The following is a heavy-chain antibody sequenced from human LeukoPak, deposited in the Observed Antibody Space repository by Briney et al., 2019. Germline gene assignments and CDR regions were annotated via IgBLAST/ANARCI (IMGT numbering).Heavy chain of an antibody. J-gene: IGHJ5*02. Sequence: GESLMISCQGSGYTFPSYWIGWVRQMPGKGLEWMGIDYPGDSDTRYSPSFQGQVTISADKSISTAYLQWSSLKASDTAMYYCARARPGYSSGWYGENWFDPWGQGTLVTVSS. V-gene: IGHV5-51*01. CDR2: DYPGDSDT. CDR3: ARARPGYSSGWYGENWFDP. CDR1: GYTFPSYW. D-gene: IGHD6-19*01.